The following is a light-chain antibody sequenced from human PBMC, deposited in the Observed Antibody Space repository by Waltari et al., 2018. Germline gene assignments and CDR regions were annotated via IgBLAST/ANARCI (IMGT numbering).Light chain of an antibody. Sequence: AIRMTQSPSSLSASTGDRVTITCRASQDISSYLAWYQQKPGKAPKLLSNAASTLQSGVPSRFSGSGSGTDFTLTISRLQSEDFATYYCQQYNFYPPTFGQGTKLEIK. J-gene: IGKJ2*01. V-gene: IGKV1-8*01. CDR3: QQYNFYPPT. CDR1: QDISSY. CDR2: AAS.